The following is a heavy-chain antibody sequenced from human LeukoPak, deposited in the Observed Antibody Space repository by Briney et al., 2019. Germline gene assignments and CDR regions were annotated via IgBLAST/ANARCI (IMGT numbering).Heavy chain of an antibody. Sequence: PGGSLRLSCAASGFTFSTYAMSWVRQAPGKGLEYVATISGSGGSTYYADSVKGRFTISRDNSKNTLYLQMNSLRVEDTAVYYCAKGNIAARQDIMDVWGQGTTVTVSS. V-gene: IGHV3-23*01. CDR1: GFTFSTYA. CDR3: AKGNIAARQDIMDV. J-gene: IGHJ6*02. CDR2: ISGSGGST. D-gene: IGHD6-6*01.